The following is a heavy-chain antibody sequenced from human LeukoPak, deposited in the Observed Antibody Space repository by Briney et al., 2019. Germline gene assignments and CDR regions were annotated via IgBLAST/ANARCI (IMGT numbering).Heavy chain of an antibody. CDR3: AREKNGSGSYSAGYDY. Sequence: SETLSLTCAVYGGSFSGYYWSWIRQPPGKGLEWIGELNHSGSTNYNPSLKSRVTISVDTSKNQFSLKLSSVTAADTAVYYCAREKNGSGSYSAGYDYWGQGTLVTVSS. D-gene: IGHD3-10*01. J-gene: IGHJ4*02. V-gene: IGHV4-34*01. CDR2: LNHSGST. CDR1: GGSFSGYY.